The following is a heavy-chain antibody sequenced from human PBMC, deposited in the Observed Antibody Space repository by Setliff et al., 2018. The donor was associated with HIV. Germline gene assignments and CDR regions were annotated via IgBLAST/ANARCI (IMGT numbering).Heavy chain of an antibody. Sequence: PGGSLRLSCAASGFTFSSYDMHWVRQATGKGLEWVSAIGTAGDTYYPGSVKGRFTISRDNAKNSLYLQMNSLRADDTAVYFCARPTNIDTLYYGSQTFYMYYYGLDVWGQGTTVTVSS. V-gene: IGHV3-13*01. D-gene: IGHD1-26*01. CDR2: IGTAGDT. CDR3: ARPTNIDTLYYGSQTFYMYYYGLDV. J-gene: IGHJ6*02. CDR1: GFTFSSYD.